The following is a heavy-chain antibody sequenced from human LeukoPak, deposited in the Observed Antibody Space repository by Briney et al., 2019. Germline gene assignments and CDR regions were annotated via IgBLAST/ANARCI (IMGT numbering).Heavy chain of an antibody. V-gene: IGHV3-48*03. Sequence: GWSLTLSCAASGFTFSSYEMNWVRQAPGKGLEGVSYISSSDSTIYYADSVKGRFTISRDNAKNSLYLQMNSLRAEDTAFYYCARGYRDMITFGGVIAMGYDYWGQGTLVTVSS. J-gene: IGHJ4*02. D-gene: IGHD3-16*02. CDR2: ISSSDSTI. CDR3: ARGYRDMITFGGVIAMGYDY. CDR1: GFTFSSYE.